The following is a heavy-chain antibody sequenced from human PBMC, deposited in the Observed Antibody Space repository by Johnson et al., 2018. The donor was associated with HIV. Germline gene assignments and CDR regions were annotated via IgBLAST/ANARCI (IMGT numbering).Heavy chain of an antibody. CDR3: ARTSGSYYERDAFDI. D-gene: IGHD1-26*01. V-gene: IGHV3-23*04. CDR2: ISGSSDST. CDR1: GFTFSSYA. Sequence: VQLVESGGGVVQPGGSLRLSCAASGFTFSSYAMSWVRQAPGKGLEWVSGISGSSDSTYYADSVKGRFTISRDNSKNTLYLQMNSLRAEDTAVYYCARTSGSYYERDAFDIWGQGTMVTVSS. J-gene: IGHJ3*02.